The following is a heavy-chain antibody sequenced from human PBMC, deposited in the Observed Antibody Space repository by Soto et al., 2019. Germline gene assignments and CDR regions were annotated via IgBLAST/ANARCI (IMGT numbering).Heavy chain of an antibody. CDR1: GYTFTSYG. Sequence: QVQLVQSGAEVKKPGASGKVSCKASGYTFTSYGISWARQAPGQGLEWMGWISAYNGNTNYAQKLQGRVTMTTDTSTSTDYMELRSLRSGDTAVYYCARDLAAGNCDYWGQGTLVTVSS. V-gene: IGHV1-18*01. D-gene: IGHD6-13*01. J-gene: IGHJ4*02. CDR2: ISAYNGNT. CDR3: ARDLAAGNCDY.